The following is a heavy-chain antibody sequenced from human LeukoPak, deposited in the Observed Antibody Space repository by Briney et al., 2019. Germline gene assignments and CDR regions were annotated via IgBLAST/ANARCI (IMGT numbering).Heavy chain of an antibody. Sequence: GGSLRLSCAASGFTFSSYAMSWVRQAPGKGLEWVSAISVSGGSTYYADSVKGRFTISRDNSKNTLYLQMNSLRAEDTAVYYCAKDVDDYGDYAPLLTGSGDLFQHWGQGTLVTVSS. J-gene: IGHJ1*01. V-gene: IGHV3-23*01. D-gene: IGHD4-17*01. CDR3: AKDVDDYGDYAPLLTGSGDLFQH. CDR2: ISVSGGST. CDR1: GFTFSSYA.